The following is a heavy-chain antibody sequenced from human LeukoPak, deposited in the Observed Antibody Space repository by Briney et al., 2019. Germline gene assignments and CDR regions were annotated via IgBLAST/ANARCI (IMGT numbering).Heavy chain of an antibody. CDR1: GGTFSSYA. CDR2: IIPIFGTA. V-gene: IGHV1-69*13. CDR3: ARDLHCSGGSCYSRWFDP. D-gene: IGHD2-15*01. Sequence: SVKVSCKASGGTFSSYAISWVRQAPGQGLEWMGGIIPIFGTANYAQKFQGRVTITADESTSTAYMQLSSLRSEDTAVYYCARDLHCSGGSCYSRWFDPWGQGTLVTVSS. J-gene: IGHJ5*02.